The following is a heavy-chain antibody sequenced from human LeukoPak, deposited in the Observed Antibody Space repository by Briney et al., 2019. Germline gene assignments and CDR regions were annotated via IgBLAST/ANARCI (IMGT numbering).Heavy chain of an antibody. Sequence: GGSLRLSCAASGFTFSSYEMNWVRQAPGKGLEWVSYISSGSTIYYADSVKGRFTISRGNADNSLYLQMNSLRAEDTAVYYCARASTYYYYGMDVWGQGTTVTVSS. J-gene: IGHJ6*02. CDR2: ISSGSTI. CDR3: ARASTYYYYGMDV. V-gene: IGHV3-48*03. CDR1: GFTFSSYE.